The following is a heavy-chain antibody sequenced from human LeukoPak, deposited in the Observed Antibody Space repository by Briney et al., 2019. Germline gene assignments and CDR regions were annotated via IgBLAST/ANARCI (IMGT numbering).Heavy chain of an antibody. Sequence: SETLSLTCSVSGGSISSGSYYWSWIRQPAGKGLEWIGRIYTSGCTNYNPSLKSRVTMSVDTSKNQFSLKLSSVTAADTAVYYCARARTYYDDLDVWGKGTTVTVSS. CDR2: IYTSGCT. CDR1: GGSISSGSYY. CDR3: ARARTYYDDLDV. V-gene: IGHV4-61*02. J-gene: IGHJ6*03.